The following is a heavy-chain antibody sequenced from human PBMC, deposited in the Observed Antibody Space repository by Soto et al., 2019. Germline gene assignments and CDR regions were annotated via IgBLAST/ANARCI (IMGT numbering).Heavy chain of an antibody. CDR1: GYTFTSYD. CDR3: ARGHQWLVHLPDY. D-gene: IGHD6-19*01. J-gene: IGHJ4*02. V-gene: IGHV1-8*01. CDR2: MNPNSGNT. Sequence: QVQLVQSGAEVKKPGASVKVSCKASGYTFTSYDIKWVRQATGQGLEWVGWMNPNSGNTGYAQRFQGRVTMTRNTSISTAYMELSSLTSEDTAVYFCARGHQWLVHLPDYWGQGTLVTVSS.